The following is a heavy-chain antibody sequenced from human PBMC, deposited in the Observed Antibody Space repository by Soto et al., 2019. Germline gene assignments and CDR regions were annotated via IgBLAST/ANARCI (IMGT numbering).Heavy chain of an antibody. D-gene: IGHD3-22*01. CDR1: GGTFSSYA. CDR3: ARGRIRPYDSSANHLDY. J-gene: IGHJ4*02. V-gene: IGHV1-69*13. CDR2: IIPIFGTA. Sequence: SVKVSCKASGGTFSSYAISWVRQAPGQGLEWMGGIIPIFGTANYAQKFQGRVTITADESTSTAYMELSSLRSEDTAVYYCARGRIRPYDSSANHLDYWGQGTPVTVSS.